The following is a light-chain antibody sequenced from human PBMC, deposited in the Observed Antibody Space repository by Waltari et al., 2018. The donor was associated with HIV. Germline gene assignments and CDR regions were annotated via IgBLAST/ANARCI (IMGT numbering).Light chain of an antibody. J-gene: IGKJ5*01. Sequence: IVLTQSSASLSLAMVERVTINCRSGRTVSSSSNNLNYFAWYHFKEGRSPTLLFFAAASRAAGVPARFTASGSETDFTLTIDNVQPEDVALYFCQQYYSTPTFGRGTRL. CDR3: QQYYSTPT. V-gene: IGKV4-1*01. CDR1: RTVSSSSNNLNY. CDR2: AAA.